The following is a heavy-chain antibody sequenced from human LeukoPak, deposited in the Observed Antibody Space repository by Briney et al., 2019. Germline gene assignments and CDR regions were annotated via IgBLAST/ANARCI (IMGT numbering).Heavy chain of an antibody. V-gene: IGHV5-51*01. CDR1: GYSFTSYW. J-gene: IGHJ3*02. CDR2: IYPGDSDT. D-gene: IGHD1-26*01. CDR3: ARLSGSTAEELNDAFDI. Sequence: GESLKISCKGSGYSFTSYWIGWVRQMPGKGLEWMGIIYPGDSDTRYSPSFQGQVTISADKSISTAYLQWSSLKASDTAMYYCARLSGSTAEELNDAFDIWGQGTMVTVSS.